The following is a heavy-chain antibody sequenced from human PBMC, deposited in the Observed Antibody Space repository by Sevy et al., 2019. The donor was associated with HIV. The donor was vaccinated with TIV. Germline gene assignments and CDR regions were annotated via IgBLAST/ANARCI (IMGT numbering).Heavy chain of an antibody. V-gene: IGHV3-53*01. J-gene: IGHJ4*02. D-gene: IGHD3-22*01. CDR3: ARVGFDSSGYYNRGGYFDY. CDR2: IYSGGNT. Sequence: GSLRLSCAASGFTVSSNYMSWVRQAPGKGLEWVSVIYSGGNTYYTDSVKGRFTISRDNSKNTLYLQMNSLRAEDTAVYYCARVGFDSSGYYNRGGYFDYWGQGTLVTVSS. CDR1: GFTVSSNY.